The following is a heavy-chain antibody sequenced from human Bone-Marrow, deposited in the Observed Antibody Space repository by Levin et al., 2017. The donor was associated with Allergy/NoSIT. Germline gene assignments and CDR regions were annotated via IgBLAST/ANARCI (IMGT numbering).Heavy chain of an antibody. CDR2: IRRDSNLI. J-gene: IGHJ4*02. D-gene: IGHD3-10*01. Sequence: PGGSLRLSCSASGFTFSSYSMNWVRQAPGKGLEWVSYIRRDSNLIYYADSVKGRFTISRDNAKNSLYLQMNSLRDEDTAVYYCAREDGGHYFGSGSFFVWGQGALVAVSS. CDR3: AREDGGHYFGSGSFFV. CDR1: GFTFSSYS. V-gene: IGHV3-48*02.